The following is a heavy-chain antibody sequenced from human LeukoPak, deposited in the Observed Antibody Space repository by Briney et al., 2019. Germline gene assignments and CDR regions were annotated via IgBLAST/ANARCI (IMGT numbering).Heavy chain of an antibody. J-gene: IGHJ5*02. V-gene: IGHV1-8*01. D-gene: IGHD6-13*01. CDR1: GYTFTSYD. Sequence: ASVKVSCKASGYTFTSYDINWVRQATGQGLEWMGWMNPSSGNTGYAQKFQGRVTMTRNTSISTAYMELSSLRSEDTAVYYCARCLRYSSSWYIWFDPWGQGTLVTVSS. CDR3: ARCLRYSSSWYIWFDP. CDR2: MNPSSGNT.